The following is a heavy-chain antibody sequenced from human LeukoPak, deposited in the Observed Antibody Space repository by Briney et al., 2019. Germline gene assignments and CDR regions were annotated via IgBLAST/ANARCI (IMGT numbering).Heavy chain of an antibody. V-gene: IGHV4-61*01. CDR1: GGSVRGDSNC. D-gene: IGHD6-13*01. J-gene: IGHJ4*02. Sequence: SETLSLTCTVSGGSVRGDSNCWSWIRQPPGKGLEWIGYISYSGSTDYNPSLKSRVSMSLGTSKNELSLKLDSATAADTAVYYCATGYRNNWRFDYWGQGTLVTVST. CDR3: ATGYRNNWRFDY. CDR2: ISYSGST.